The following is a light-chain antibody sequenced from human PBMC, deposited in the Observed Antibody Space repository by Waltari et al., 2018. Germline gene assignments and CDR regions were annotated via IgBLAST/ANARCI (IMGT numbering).Light chain of an antibody. CDR3: QQYEDWPPIT. CDR2: GAS. J-gene: IGKJ4*01. CDR1: QSVTTS. V-gene: IGKV3-15*01. Sequence: EIVMTQSPATVSVSPGERVTLSCRASQSVTTSLAWFQQRPGQPPRVLIYGASTRAAGIPARFSGSGSGTEFTLTISSLQSEDFAVYYCQQYEDWPPITFGGGTKVEIK.